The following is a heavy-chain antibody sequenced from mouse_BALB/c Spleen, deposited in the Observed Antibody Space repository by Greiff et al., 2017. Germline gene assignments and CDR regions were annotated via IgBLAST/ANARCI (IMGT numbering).Heavy chain of an antibody. CDR2: ISYDGSN. V-gene: IGHV3-6*02. D-gene: IGHD2-1*01. CDR3: ARAALLYYGNWYFDV. CDR1: GYSITSGYY. Sequence: EVKLQESGPGLVKPSQSLSLTCSVTGYSITSGYYWNWIRQFPGNKLEWMGYISYDGSNNYNPSLKNRISITRDTSKNQFFLKLNSVTTEDTATYYCARAALLYYGNWYFDVWGAGTTVTVSS. J-gene: IGHJ1*01.